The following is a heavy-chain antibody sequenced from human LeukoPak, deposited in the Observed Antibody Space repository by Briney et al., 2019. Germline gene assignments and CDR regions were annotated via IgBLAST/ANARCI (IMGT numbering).Heavy chain of an antibody. Sequence: GESLKISCKGSGYNFTNYWIGWMRQMPGKGLEWMGIIYPGDSDTRYSPSFKGQVTISADKSISTAYLQWSSLKASDTAMYYCARRQDKLRYFDWLLDYWGQGTLVTVSS. CDR3: ARRQDKLRYFDWLLDY. J-gene: IGHJ4*02. D-gene: IGHD3-9*01. CDR1: GYNFTNYW. CDR2: IYPGDSDT. V-gene: IGHV5-51*01.